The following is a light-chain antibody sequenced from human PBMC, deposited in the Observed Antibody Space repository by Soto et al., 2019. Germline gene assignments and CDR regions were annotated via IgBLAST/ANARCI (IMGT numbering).Light chain of an antibody. CDR2: DVS. V-gene: IGLV2-11*01. CDR3: CSYAGNYVV. J-gene: IGLJ2*01. Sequence: QSALTQPRSVSGSPGQSVTISCTGTSSDVGGYNYVSWYQQYPGKAPKLMIYDVSKWPSGVPDRFSGSKSGNTASLTISGLQAEDEADYYCCSYAGNYVVFGGGTKLTVL. CDR1: SSDVGGYNY.